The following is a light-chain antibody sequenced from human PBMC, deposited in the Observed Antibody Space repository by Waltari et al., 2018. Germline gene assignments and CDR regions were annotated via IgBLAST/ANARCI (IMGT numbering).Light chain of an antibody. Sequence: EIVLTQSPGTLSLSPGERATLSCRASQSVSSDLAWYQQKPGQAPRLLISGASSSATGIPDRFSGSGSGSDFTLTVSRLEPEDFAVYYCQQYRYSPWTFGQGTKVEL. CDR2: GAS. J-gene: IGKJ1*01. V-gene: IGKV3-20*01. CDR1: QSVSSD. CDR3: QQYRYSPWT.